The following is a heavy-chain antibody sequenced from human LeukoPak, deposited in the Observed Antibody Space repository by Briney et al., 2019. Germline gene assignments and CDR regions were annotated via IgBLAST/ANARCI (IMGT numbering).Heavy chain of an antibody. CDR2: INPSGGST. CDR3: ARVGGVWGSYRYTLDY. V-gene: IGHV1-46*01. J-gene: IGHJ4*02. D-gene: IGHD3-16*02. CDR1: GYTFTSYG. Sequence: ASVKVSCKASGYTFTSYGISWVRQAPGQGLEWMGIINPSGGSTSYAQKFQGRVTMTRDTSTSTVYMELSSLRSEDTAVYYCARVGGVWGSYRYTLDYWGQGTLVTVSS.